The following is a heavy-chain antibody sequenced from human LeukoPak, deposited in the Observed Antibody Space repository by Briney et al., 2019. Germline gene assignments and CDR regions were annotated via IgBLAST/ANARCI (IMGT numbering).Heavy chain of an antibody. CDR2: INTNTGNP. CDR3: ARHYYDSSGYYQMFDY. D-gene: IGHD3-22*01. J-gene: IGHJ4*02. Sequence: ASVKVSCKASGYTFSSYGISWVRQAPGQGLEWMGWINTNTGNPTYAQGFTGRFVFSLDTSVSTAYLQISSLKAEDTAVYYCARHYYDSSGYYQMFDYWGQGTLVTVSS. V-gene: IGHV7-4-1*02. CDR1: GYTFSSYG.